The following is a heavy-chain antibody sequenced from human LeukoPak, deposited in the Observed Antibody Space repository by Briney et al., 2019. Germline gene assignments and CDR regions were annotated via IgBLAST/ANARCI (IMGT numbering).Heavy chain of an antibody. J-gene: IGHJ5*02. CDR3: TRASYYDSSGYPNWFDP. V-gene: IGHV3-20*04. CDR2: INWNGGST. CDR1: GFTFDDYG. D-gene: IGHD3-22*01. Sequence: PGGSLRLSCAASGFTFDDYGMSWVRQAPGKGLEWVSGINWNGGSTGYADSVKGRFTISRDNAKNSLYLQMNSLRAEDTALYYCTRASYYDSSGYPNWFDPWGQGTLVTVSS.